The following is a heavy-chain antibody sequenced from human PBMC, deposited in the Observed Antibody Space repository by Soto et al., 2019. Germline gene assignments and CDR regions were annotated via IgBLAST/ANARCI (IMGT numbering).Heavy chain of an antibody. J-gene: IGHJ4*02. CDR2: IYPGDSDT. D-gene: IGHD1-1*01. CDR3: ASRVGYRHY. Sequence: XESLRLSCKCSGNSFTSYWIGWVRQMPGKGLEWMGIIYPGDSDTRYSPSFQGQVTISADKSISTAYLQWSSLKASDTAMYYCASRVGYRHYCGQGTLVTVSS. CDR1: GNSFTSYW. V-gene: IGHV5-51*01.